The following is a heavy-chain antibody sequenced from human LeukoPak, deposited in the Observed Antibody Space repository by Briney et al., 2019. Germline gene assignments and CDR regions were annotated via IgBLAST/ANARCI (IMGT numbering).Heavy chain of an antibody. D-gene: IGHD3-16*01. Sequence: GGSLRLSCAASGFTFSSYGMNWVRQAPGKGLEWVSSISSSSSYIYYADSVKGRFTISRDNAKNSLYLQMSSLRAEDTAVYYCARIRGDYYLDYWGQGTLVSVSS. V-gene: IGHV3-21*01. CDR3: ARIRGDYYLDY. J-gene: IGHJ4*02. CDR2: ISSSSSYI. CDR1: GFTFSSYG.